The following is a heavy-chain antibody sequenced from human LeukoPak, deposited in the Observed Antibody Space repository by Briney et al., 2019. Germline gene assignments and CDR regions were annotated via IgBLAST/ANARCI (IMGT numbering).Heavy chain of an antibody. V-gene: IGHV1-8*01. CDR2: MNPNSGNT. Sequence: GSLKVSCKASGYTFTSYDINWVRHATGQRLEWMGWMNPNSGNTGYAQKFQGRVTMTRNTSISTAYMELSSLRSEDTAVYYCARRVLMVYAYYYYYMDVWGKGTTVTVSS. D-gene: IGHD2-8*01. CDR1: GYTFTSYD. CDR3: ARRVLMVYAYYYYYMDV. J-gene: IGHJ6*03.